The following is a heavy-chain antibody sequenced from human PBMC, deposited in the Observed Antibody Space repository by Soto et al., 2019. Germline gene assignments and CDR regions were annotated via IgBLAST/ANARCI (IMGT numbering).Heavy chain of an antibody. Sequence: QVQLVQSGAEVKKPGASLKVSCKTSGYTFTTYGISWVRQAPGQGLEWMIWISTSNGNTNYAQKFQGRVTMTTDTSTTTATMELRSLTPDDTDVYYCVRDSFGHAVFDYWSQGTLVTVSS. CDR3: VRDSFGHAVFDY. CDR1: GYTFTTYG. CDR2: ISTSNGNT. V-gene: IGHV1-18*04. J-gene: IGHJ4*02. D-gene: IGHD2-2*01.